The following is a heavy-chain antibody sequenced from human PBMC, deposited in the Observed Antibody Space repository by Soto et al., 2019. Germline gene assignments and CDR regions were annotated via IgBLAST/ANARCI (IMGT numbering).Heavy chain of an antibody. Sequence: GGSLRLSCAASGFTFSSYGMHWVRQAPGKGLEWVAVISYDGSNKYYAENVKGRFTISRDNSKNTLYLQMNSLRAEDTAVYYCARDRRDGYNFDYWGQGT. J-gene: IGHJ4*02. CDR3: ARDRRDGYNFDY. CDR2: ISYDGSNK. CDR1: GFTFSSYG. V-gene: IGHV3-30*03. D-gene: IGHD5-12*01.